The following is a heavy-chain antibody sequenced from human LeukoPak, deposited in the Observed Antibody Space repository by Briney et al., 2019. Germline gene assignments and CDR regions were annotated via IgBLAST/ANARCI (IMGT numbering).Heavy chain of an antibody. D-gene: IGHD1-26*01. Sequence: SETLSLTCTVSGGSISTSNYYWGWIRQPPGKGLEWIGYIYYSGSTNYNPSLKSRVTISVDTSKNQFSLKLSSVTAADTAVYYCARRGGIDYWGQGTLVTVSS. CDR3: ARRGGIDY. V-gene: IGHV4-61*05. CDR2: IYYSGST. CDR1: GGSISTSNYY. J-gene: IGHJ4*02.